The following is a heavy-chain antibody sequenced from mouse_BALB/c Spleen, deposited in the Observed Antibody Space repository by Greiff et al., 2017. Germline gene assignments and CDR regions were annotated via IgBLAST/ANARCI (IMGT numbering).Heavy chain of an antibody. Sequence: QVQLQQPGAELVRPGSSVKISCKASGYAFSSYWMNWVKQRPGQGLEWIGQIYPGDGDTNYNGKFKGKATLTADKSSSTAYMQLSSLTSEDSAVYFCAREGLGAMDYWGQGTSVTVSS. J-gene: IGHJ4*01. D-gene: IGHD4-1*01. CDR3: AREGLGAMDY. CDR2: IYPGDGDT. CDR1: GYAFSSYW. V-gene: IGHV1-80*01.